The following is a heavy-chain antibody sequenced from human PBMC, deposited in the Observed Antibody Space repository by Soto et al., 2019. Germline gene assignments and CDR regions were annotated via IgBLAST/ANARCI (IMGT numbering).Heavy chain of an antibody. Sequence: PGGSLRLSCAASGFTFSSYWMHWVRQAPGKGLVWVSRINSDGSSTSYADSVKGRFTISRDNSKNTLYLQMNSLRAEDTAVYYCAIDYYRFNSGYGFSMYVWGQGTTVTVYS. D-gene: IGHD5-12*01. CDR3: AIDYYRFNSGYGFSMYV. V-gene: IGHV3-74*01. J-gene: IGHJ6*02. CDR1: GFTFSSYW. CDR2: INSDGSST.